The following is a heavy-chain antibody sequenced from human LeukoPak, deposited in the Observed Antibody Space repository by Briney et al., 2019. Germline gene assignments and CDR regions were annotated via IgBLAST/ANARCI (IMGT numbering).Heavy chain of an antibody. CDR3: VRAGLTRYTGSYYVEARDF. V-gene: IGHV1-18*01. CDR2: ISADNGNT. Sequence: ASVKVSCKASGGTFSSYAISWVRQAPGQGLEWMGWISADNGNTHYAMSLQGRVIMTTDTSTSTAYLELKSLRYDDTAVYYFVRAGLTRYTGSYYVEARDFWGQGTLVTVSS. CDR1: GGTFSSYA. J-gene: IGHJ4*02. D-gene: IGHD1-26*01.